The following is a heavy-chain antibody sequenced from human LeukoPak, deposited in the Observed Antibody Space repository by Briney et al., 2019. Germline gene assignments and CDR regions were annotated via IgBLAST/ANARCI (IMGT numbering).Heavy chain of an antibody. CDR3: ASPGSCSSTSCYNNWFDP. CDR2: INHSGST. Sequence: SETLSLTCAAYGVSFSGYYWSWIRQPPGKGLEWIGEINHSGSTNYNPSLKSRVTISVDTSKNQFSLKLSSVTAADTAVYYCASPGSCSSTSCYNNWFDPWGQGTLVTVSS. V-gene: IGHV4-34*01. D-gene: IGHD2-2*02. CDR1: GVSFSGYY. J-gene: IGHJ5*02.